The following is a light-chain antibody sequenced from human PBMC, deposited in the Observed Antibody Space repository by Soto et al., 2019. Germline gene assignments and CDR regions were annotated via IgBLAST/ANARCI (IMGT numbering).Light chain of an antibody. Sequence: EIVMTQSPATLSVSPGERATLSCRASQSFSSNLAWYQQKPGQAPRLLIYGASTRATGIPARFSGSGSGTEFTLTISSLQPEHFAVYYCQQYNNWPLYTFGQGTKVEIX. V-gene: IGKV3-15*01. CDR2: GAS. J-gene: IGKJ2*01. CDR3: QQYNNWPLYT. CDR1: QSFSSN.